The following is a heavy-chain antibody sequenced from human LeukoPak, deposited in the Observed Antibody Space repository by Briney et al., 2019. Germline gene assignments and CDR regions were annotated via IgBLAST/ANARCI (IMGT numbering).Heavy chain of an antibody. Sequence: GGSLRLSCAASGFTFSSYGMSWVRQAPGKGLEWVAGISDSGGRTNYADSVKGWFTICRDNPKNTLYLQMNSLRAEDTAVYFCAKRGIVIRAVIIVGFHKEAYYFDYWGQGALVTVSS. J-gene: IGHJ4*02. CDR2: ISDSGGRT. CDR3: AKRGIVIRAVIIVGFHKEAYYFDY. V-gene: IGHV3-23*01. D-gene: IGHD3-10*01. CDR1: GFTFSSYG.